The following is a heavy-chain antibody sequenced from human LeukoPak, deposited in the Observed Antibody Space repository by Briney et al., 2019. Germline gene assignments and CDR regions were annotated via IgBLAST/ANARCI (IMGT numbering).Heavy chain of an antibody. J-gene: IGHJ4*02. D-gene: IGHD3-16*01. CDR3: ASTTFLYYALDY. CDR1: GGSISSYY. CDR2: IYYSGST. Sequence: LETLSLTCAVSGGSISSYYWSWIRQPPGKGLEWIGYIYYSGSTNYNPSLKSRVTISVDTSKNQFSLKLSSVTAADTAVYYCASTTFLYYALDYWGQGTLVTVSS. V-gene: IGHV4-59*08.